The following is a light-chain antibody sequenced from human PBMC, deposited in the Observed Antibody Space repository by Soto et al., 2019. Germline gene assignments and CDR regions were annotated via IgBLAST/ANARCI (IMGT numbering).Light chain of an antibody. CDR3: TSYTTSATLV. V-gene: IGLV2-14*01. Sequence: QSVLTQPASVSGSPGQSITISCTGTNSDIGGYIYVSWYQQHPGKVPKLMIYEVSNRPSGVSNRFSGSKSGNTASLTISGLQAEDEADYYCTSYTTSATLVFGGGTQLTVL. J-gene: IGLJ2*01. CDR1: NSDIGGYIY. CDR2: EVS.